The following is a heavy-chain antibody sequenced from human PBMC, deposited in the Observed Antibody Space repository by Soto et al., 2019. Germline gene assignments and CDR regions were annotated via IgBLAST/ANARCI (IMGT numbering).Heavy chain of an antibody. CDR3: SRDQDTQSSSSYFNYYYYGMDV. Sequence: EVQLVESGGGLVQPGGSLRLSCAASGFTFSSYWMSWVRQAPGKGLEWVANIKQDGSEKYYVDSVKGRFTISRDNAKNTLVLQKNSRSGEETAVYYCSRDQDTQSSSSYFNYYYYGMDVWGQGTTVTVSS. V-gene: IGHV3-7*03. CDR2: IKQDGSEK. CDR1: GFTFSSYW. D-gene: IGHD6-13*01. J-gene: IGHJ6*02.